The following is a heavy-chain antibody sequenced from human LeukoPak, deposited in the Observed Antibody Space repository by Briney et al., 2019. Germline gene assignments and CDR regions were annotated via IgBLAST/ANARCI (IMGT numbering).Heavy chain of an antibody. D-gene: IGHD3-10*01. CDR3: VGESRFHFDY. J-gene: IGHJ4*02. Sequence: GGSLRLSCAASGFTFSSYEMNWVRQAPGKGLEWVSYISSGGGTIYYADSVKGRFTISRDNAKNSLYLQMNSLRDEDTAVYYCVGESRFHFDYWGQGTLVTVSS. V-gene: IGHV3-48*03. CDR2: ISSGGGTI. CDR1: GFTFSSYE.